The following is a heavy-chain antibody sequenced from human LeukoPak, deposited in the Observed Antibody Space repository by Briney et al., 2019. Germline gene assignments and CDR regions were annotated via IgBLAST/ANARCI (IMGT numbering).Heavy chain of an antibody. CDR1: GYSISSGYY. Sequence: SETLSLTCAVSGYSISSGYYWGWIRQPPGKGLEWVGSIFHSGSTYYNPSLKSRVPISVDTSKNQFSLKLSSVTAADTAVYYCARDRGVAVAGPPGYWGQGTLVTVSS. V-gene: IGHV4-38-2*02. J-gene: IGHJ4*02. CDR2: IFHSGST. D-gene: IGHD6-19*01. CDR3: ARDRGVAVAGPPGY.